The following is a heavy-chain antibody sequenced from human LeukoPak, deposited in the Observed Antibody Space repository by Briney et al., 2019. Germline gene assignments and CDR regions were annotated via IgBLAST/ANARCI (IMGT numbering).Heavy chain of an antibody. D-gene: IGHD5-18*01. CDR2: IYTSGST. CDR3: ARDHSGDTAMAAMDY. CDR1: GGSISSYY. Sequence: NPSETLSLTCTVSGGSISSYYWSWLRQPAGKGLEWIGRIYTSGSTNYNPSLKSRVTISVDKSKNQFSLKLSSVTAADTAVYYCARDHSGDTAMAAMDYWGQGTLVTASS. J-gene: IGHJ4*02. V-gene: IGHV4-4*07.